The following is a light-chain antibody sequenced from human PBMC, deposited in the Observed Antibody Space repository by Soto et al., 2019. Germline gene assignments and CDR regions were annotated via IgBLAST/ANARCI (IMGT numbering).Light chain of an antibody. CDR3: CSYAGSYTRR. Sequence: QSALTQPRSVSGSPGQSVTISCTGTSSDVGGYNYVSWYQQHPGKAPKLMIYDVSKRPSGVPDRFSGSKSGNTASLTISGLQAEDEADYYCCSYAGSYTRRFGTGTKLTVL. J-gene: IGLJ1*01. CDR1: SSDVGGYNY. CDR2: DVS. V-gene: IGLV2-11*01.